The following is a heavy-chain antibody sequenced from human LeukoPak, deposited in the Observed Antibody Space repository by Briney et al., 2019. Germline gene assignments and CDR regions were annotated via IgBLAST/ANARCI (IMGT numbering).Heavy chain of an antibody. CDR1: GGSISSYY. Sequence: SETLSLTCTVSGGSISSYYWSWIRQHPGKGLEWIGYIYYSGSTYYNPSLKSRVTISVDTSKNQFSLKLSSVTAADTAVYYCARDQDDGSGTSHWFDPWGQGTLVTVSS. V-gene: IGHV4-59*06. CDR3: ARDQDDGSGTSHWFDP. J-gene: IGHJ5*02. D-gene: IGHD3-10*01. CDR2: IYYSGST.